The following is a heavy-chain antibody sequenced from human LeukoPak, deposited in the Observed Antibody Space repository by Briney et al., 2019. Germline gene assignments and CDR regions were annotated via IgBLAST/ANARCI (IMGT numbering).Heavy chain of an antibody. CDR1: GFTFSSYA. CDR3: AKDRNFLYFYGSGSSFDS. Sequence: GRSLRLSCAASGFTFSSYAMHWVRQAPGKGLEWVALISYDGSNKYYADSVKGRFTISRDNSKNTLYLQMNSLRAEDTAVYYCAKDRNFLYFYGSGSSFDSWGQGTLVTVSS. D-gene: IGHD3-10*01. V-gene: IGHV3-30*18. J-gene: IGHJ5*01. CDR2: ISYDGSNK.